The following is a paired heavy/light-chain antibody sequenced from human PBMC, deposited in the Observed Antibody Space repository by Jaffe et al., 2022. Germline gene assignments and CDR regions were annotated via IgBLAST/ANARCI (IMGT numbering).Light chain of an antibody. V-gene: IGKV3-15*01. CDR1: QSVSSN. Sequence: EIVMTQSPATLSVSPGERATLSCRASQSVSSNLAWYQQKPGQAPRLLIYGASTRATGIPARFSGSGSGTEFTLTISSLQSEDFAVYYCQQYNNWLRELTFGGGTKVEIK. J-gene: IGKJ4*01. CDR3: QQYNNWLRELT. CDR2: GAS.
Heavy chain of an antibody. CDR2: IYYSGST. CDR3: ARHGTGYGSMVTARGLPHVVGLFDY. J-gene: IGHJ4*02. Sequence: QLQLQESGPGLVKPSETLSLTCTVSGGSISSSSYYWGWIRQPPGKGLEWIGSIYYSGSTYYNPSLKSRVTISVDTSKNQFSLKLSSVTAADTAVYYCARHGTGYGSMVTARGLPHVVGLFDYWGQGTLVTVSS. V-gene: IGHV4-39*01. D-gene: IGHD2-15*01. CDR1: GGSISSSSYY.